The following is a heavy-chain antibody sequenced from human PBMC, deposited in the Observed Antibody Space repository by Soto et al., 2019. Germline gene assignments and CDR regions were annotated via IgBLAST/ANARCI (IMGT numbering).Heavy chain of an antibody. J-gene: IGHJ6*02. D-gene: IGHD6-6*01. CDR1: GYRFASYL. V-gene: IGHV5-51*01. Sequence: GESLKISCQGSGYRFASYLIVWVRPLPGKDLEWMGIIYPGDSDTGYSPSFQGQVTISADKSLRTAYLQWTSLKASDTALYYCARTRSFTLGFYYDGMDVWGQGTTVTVS. CDR2: IYPGDSDT. CDR3: ARTRSFTLGFYYDGMDV.